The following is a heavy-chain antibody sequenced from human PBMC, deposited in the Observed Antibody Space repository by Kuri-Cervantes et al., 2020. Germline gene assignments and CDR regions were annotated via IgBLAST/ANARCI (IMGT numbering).Heavy chain of an antibody. V-gene: IGHV3-30-3*01. D-gene: IGHD6-6*01. CDR3: ARAQSSPFRLVAVTYYGMDV. Sequence: GESLKISCAASGFTFSSYAMHWVRQAPGKGLEWVAVISYDGSNKYYADSVKGRFTISRDNSKNTLYLQMNSLRAEDTAVYYCARAQSSPFRLVAVTYYGMDVWGQGTTVTVSS. CDR1: GFTFSSYA. CDR2: ISYDGSNK. J-gene: IGHJ6*02.